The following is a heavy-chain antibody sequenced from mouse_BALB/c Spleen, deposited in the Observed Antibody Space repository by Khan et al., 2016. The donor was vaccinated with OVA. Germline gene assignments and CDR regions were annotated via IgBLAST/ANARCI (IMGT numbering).Heavy chain of an antibody. CDR1: GFTFSSYT. CDR2: ITNGDSST. J-gene: IGHJ2*01. V-gene: IGHV5-12-2*01. CDR3: ARQTMVYYFDY. Sequence: EVQLQESGGGLVQPGGSLKLSCATSGFTFSSYTMSWVRQTPEKRLEWVAYITNGDSSTYNHDTVKGRFTISRDNAKNTLYLQMSSLKSEDTAVYYCARQTMVYYFDYWGQGTTLTVSS. D-gene: IGHD1-1*02.